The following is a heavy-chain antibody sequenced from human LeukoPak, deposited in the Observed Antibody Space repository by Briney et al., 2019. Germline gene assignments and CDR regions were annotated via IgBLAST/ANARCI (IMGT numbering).Heavy chain of an antibody. J-gene: IGHJ6*02. CDR2: INHSGST. Sequence: PSETLSLTCAVYGGSFSGYYWSWIRQPPGKGLEWIGEINHSGSTNYNPSLKSRVTISVDTSKNQFSLKLSSVTAADTAVYYCASLRRGSAYYGMDVWGQGTTVTVSS. V-gene: IGHV4-34*01. CDR3: ASLRRGSAYYGMDV. CDR1: GGSFSGYY.